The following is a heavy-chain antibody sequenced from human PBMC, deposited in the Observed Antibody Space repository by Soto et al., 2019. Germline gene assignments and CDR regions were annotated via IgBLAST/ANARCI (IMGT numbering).Heavy chain of an antibody. Sequence: HPGGSLRLSCAASGFTFSSYAMSWVRQAPGKGLEWVSAISGSGGSTYYADSVKGRFTISRDNSKNTLYLQMNSLRAEDTAVYYCAKEAGAGHYYYYYYGMDVWGQGTTVTVSS. J-gene: IGHJ6*02. CDR2: ISGSGGST. CDR3: AKEAGAGHYYYYYYGMDV. D-gene: IGHD1-26*01. CDR1: GFTFSSYA. V-gene: IGHV3-23*01.